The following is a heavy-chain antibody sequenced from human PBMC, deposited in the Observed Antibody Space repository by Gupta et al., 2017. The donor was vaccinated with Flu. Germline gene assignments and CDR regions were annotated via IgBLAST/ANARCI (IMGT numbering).Heavy chain of an antibody. Sequence: EVQLVESGGGLVQPGGSLRLSCGASGFTLSDYWMSWVRQAPGKGPELVANINRDGSVINYMDFVRGRFTISRDNAKNAVYFPMNSLRVDDTAVYYCARDVGSGDYDSWGQGTRVTVSS. V-gene: IGHV3-7*01. D-gene: IGHD4-17*01. CDR3: ARDVGSGDYDS. CDR1: GFTLSDYW. J-gene: IGHJ5*01. CDR2: INRDGSVI.